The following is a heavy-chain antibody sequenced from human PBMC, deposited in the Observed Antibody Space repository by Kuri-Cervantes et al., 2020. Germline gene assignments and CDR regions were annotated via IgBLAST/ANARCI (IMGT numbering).Heavy chain of an antibody. V-gene: IGHV3-33*08. CDR3: ARDQDGSADY. CDR1: GFTFSSYS. D-gene: IGHD3-10*01. CDR2: IWYDGSNK. J-gene: IGHJ4*02. Sequence: GGSLRLSCAASGFTFSSYSMNWVRQAPGKGLEWVAVIWYDGSNKYYADSVKGRFTISRDNSKNTLYLQMNSLRAEDTAVYYCARDQDGSADYWGQGTLITVSS.